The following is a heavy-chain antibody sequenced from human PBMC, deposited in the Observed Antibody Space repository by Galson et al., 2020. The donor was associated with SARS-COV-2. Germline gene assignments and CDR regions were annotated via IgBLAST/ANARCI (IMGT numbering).Heavy chain of an antibody. V-gene: IGHV3-30*18. J-gene: IGHJ4*02. D-gene: IGHD3-10*01. CDR2: ISYDGSNK. CDR3: AKGVLVLLWFGELDY. Sequence: GESLKISCAASGFTFSSYGMHWVRQAPGKGLEWVAVISYDGSNKYYADSVKGRFTISRDNSKNTLYLQMNSLRAEDTAVYYCAKGVLVLLWFGELDYWGQRTLVTVSS. CDR1: GFTFSSYG.